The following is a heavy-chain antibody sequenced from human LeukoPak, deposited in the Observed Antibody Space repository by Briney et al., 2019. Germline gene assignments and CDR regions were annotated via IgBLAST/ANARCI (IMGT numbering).Heavy chain of an antibody. CDR2: ISGSSGST. CDR1: GFTFSSYA. Sequence: GGSLRPSCAASGFTFSSYAMSWVRQAPGKGLEWVSAISGSSGSTYYADSVKGRFTISRDNSKNTLYLQMNSLRAEDTAVYYCARDPDYYDSTENWGQGTLVTVSS. CDR3: ARDPDYYDSTEN. J-gene: IGHJ4*02. V-gene: IGHV3-23*01. D-gene: IGHD3-22*01.